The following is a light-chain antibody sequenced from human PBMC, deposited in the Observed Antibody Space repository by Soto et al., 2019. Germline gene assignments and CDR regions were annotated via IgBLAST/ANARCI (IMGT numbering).Light chain of an antibody. CDR1: SSDVGGYNY. Sequence: QSVLTQPASVSGSHGQSSTISCTGTSSDVGGYNYVSWYQQHPGKAPKLMIYDVSNRPSGVSNRFSGSKSGNTASLTISGLLAEDEADYYCSSYTSSSTLVVGTRTKVTVL. CDR2: DVS. V-gene: IGLV2-14*01. CDR3: SSYTSSSTLV. J-gene: IGLJ1*01.